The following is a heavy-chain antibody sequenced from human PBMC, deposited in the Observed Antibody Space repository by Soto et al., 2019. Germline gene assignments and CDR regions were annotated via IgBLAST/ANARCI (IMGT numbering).Heavy chain of an antibody. J-gene: IGHJ4*02. Sequence: QVQLVQSGAEVKKPGASVKVSCKAYGYTFTSYGISWVRQATGQGLEWMGWISAYNGNTNYAQKLQGRVTMTTDTSTSTAYMELRSLRSDDTAVYYCARDPPTIASAGREDYWGQGTLVTVSS. D-gene: IGHD6-13*01. CDR2: ISAYNGNT. CDR1: GYTFTSYG. CDR3: ARDPPTIASAGREDY. V-gene: IGHV1-18*01.